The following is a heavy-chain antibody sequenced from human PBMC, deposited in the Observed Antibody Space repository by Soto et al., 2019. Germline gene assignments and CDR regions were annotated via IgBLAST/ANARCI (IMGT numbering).Heavy chain of an antibody. D-gene: IGHD3-3*01. V-gene: IGHV1-69*13. CDR3: AREISGVIISGGRYAFVI. Sequence: GASVNVSCKSSGGTFSTYSISWGRQAPGQGLEWMGGIIPIVGTAKCAQKFQGRVTITADESTSTAYKELSSLRSEDTAVYYCAREISGVIISGGRYAFVIWGQGTMVTVSS. CDR2: IIPIVGTA. J-gene: IGHJ3*02. CDR1: GGTFSTYS.